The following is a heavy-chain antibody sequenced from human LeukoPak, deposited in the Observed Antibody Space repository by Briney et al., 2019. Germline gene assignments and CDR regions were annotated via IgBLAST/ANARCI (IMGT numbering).Heavy chain of an antibody. CDR3: ARHSASGSYYTYNFDY. Sequence: GGSLRLSCAASGFTFSSYGMSWVRQAPGKGLEWVSASGSGGSTYYADSVKGRFTISRDNSKNTLYLQMNSLRAEDTAVFYCARHSASGSYYTYNFDYWGQGTQVTVSS. D-gene: IGHD3-10*01. CDR2: SGSGGST. J-gene: IGHJ4*02. CDR1: GFTFSSYG. V-gene: IGHV3-23*01.